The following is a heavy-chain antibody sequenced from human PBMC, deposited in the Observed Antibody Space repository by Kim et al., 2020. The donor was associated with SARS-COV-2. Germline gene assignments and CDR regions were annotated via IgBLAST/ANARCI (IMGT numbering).Heavy chain of an antibody. D-gene: IGHD4-17*01. V-gene: IGHV4-4*06. CDR3: ARDRDDYGDYSWFDP. Sequence: NPSLKIRLTMSVDMSKNQFSLELTSVTAADTAVYYCARDRDDYGDYSWFDPWGQGTLVTVSS. J-gene: IGHJ5*02.